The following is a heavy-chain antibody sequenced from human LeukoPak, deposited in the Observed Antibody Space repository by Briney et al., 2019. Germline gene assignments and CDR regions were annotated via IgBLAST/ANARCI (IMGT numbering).Heavy chain of an antibody. J-gene: IGHJ4*02. V-gene: IGHV4-39*01. CDR2: IYYSGST. CDR1: GGSISSSSYY. CDR3: ARLRQHLAPIDY. Sequence: PSETLSLTCTVSGGSISSSSYYWGWIRQPPGKGLEWIGSIYYSGSTYYNPSLKSRVTISVDTSKNQFSLKLTSVTAADTAVYYCARLRQHLAPIDYWGQGTLVTVSS. D-gene: IGHD6-13*01.